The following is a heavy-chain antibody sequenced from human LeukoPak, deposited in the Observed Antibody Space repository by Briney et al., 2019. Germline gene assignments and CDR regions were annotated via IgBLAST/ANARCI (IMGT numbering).Heavy chain of an antibody. CDR3: ARSAIGPASDYYYTAV. CDR1: GYSFTSYW. Sequence: GASLKISCKGSGYSFTSYWIGWVRQMPRKGLEWMGIIYPGDSDTRYSPSFQGQVTISADKSISTAYLQWSSLKASDTAMCYCARSAIGPASDYYYTAVWGKGTPVTVSS. J-gene: IGHJ6*03. CDR2: IYPGDSDT. D-gene: IGHD1-14*01. V-gene: IGHV5-51*01.